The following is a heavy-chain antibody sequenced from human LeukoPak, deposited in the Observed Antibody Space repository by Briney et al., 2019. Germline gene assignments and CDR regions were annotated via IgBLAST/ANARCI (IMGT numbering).Heavy chain of an antibody. D-gene: IGHD3-22*01. Sequence: KPRGSLRLSCAAPGFTFSDSFMNWIRQAPGKGLEWLSYISHSGSNLDYAESVRGRFTISRDNANNSLYLQINSLRAEDTAVYYCASGDSSGAPDYWGQGTLVTVSS. CDR3: ASGDSSGAPDY. V-gene: IGHV3-11*04. CDR2: ISHSGSNL. CDR1: GFTFSDSF. J-gene: IGHJ4*02.